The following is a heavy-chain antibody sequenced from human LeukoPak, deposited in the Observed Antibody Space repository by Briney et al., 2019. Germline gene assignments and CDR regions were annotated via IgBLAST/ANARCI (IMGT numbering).Heavy chain of an antibody. Sequence: PSQTLSLTCTVSGGSISSGDYYWSWMRQPPGKGLEWIGYIYYSGSTYYNPSLKSRVTISVDTSKNQFSLKLSSVTAADTAVYYCARVGGYSYGGYYYYYYMDVWGKGTPVTVSS. CDR2: IYYSGST. CDR3: ARVGGYSYGGYYYYYYMDV. J-gene: IGHJ6*03. CDR1: GGSISSGDYY. D-gene: IGHD5-18*01. V-gene: IGHV4-30-4*08.